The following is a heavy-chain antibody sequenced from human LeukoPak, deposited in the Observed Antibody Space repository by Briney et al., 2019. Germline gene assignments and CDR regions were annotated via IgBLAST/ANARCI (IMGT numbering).Heavy chain of an antibody. Sequence: ASVTVSFTSSGYTFTAYYLHWVRQAPGQGLEWMGWMNPNSGDTNYAQKFQGRVTMTRDTSITTAYMELSGLTSDDTAMYYCARDRMGDCATTSCYLAFWGQGALVTVSS. J-gene: IGHJ4*02. CDR3: ARDRMGDCATTSCYLAF. CDR2: MNPNSGDT. D-gene: IGHD2-2*01. V-gene: IGHV1-2*02. CDR1: GYTFTAYY.